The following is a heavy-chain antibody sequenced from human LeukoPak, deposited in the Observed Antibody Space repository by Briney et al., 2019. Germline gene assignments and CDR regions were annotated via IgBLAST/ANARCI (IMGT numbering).Heavy chain of an antibody. V-gene: IGHV3-21*04. CDR2: ISTRSDYI. J-gene: IGHJ4*02. CDR1: GFTVSSNY. CDR3: ARGVEPLAANTLAY. Sequence: GGSLRLSCAASGFTVSSNYMSWVRLAPGKGLEWVSSISTRSDYIYYADSVKGRFTISRDNAKNTLYLEMNSLSPDDTAVYYCARGVEPLAANTLAYWGQGTLVTVSS. D-gene: IGHD1-14*01.